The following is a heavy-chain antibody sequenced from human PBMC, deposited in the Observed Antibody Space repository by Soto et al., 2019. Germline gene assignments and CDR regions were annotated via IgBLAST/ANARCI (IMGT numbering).Heavy chain of an antibody. J-gene: IGHJ6*02. CDR3: ARLSGYASDYYDGIDV. CDR2: IYPGDSDT. Sequence: VGSLKISGNGSGYSFSNNWIGRVRKMPWKGLEWMGIIYPGDSDTRYTPSFQGQVTFSADRSISTAYVQWTSLKASDTAIYYCARLSGYASDYYDGIDVWGQGTTVTVS. CDR1: GYSFSNNW. D-gene: IGHD5-12*01. V-gene: IGHV5-51*01.